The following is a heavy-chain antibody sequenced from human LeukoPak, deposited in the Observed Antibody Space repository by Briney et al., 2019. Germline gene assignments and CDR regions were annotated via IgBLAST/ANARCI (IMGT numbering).Heavy chain of an antibody. J-gene: IGHJ5*02. CDR3: ARGRWFDP. V-gene: IGHV4-34*01. CDR1: GGSFSGYY. Sequence: PSETLSHTCAVYGGSFSGYYWSWIRQAPGKGLEWIGEINHSGSTNYNPSLKSRVTISVDTSKNQFSLKLSSVTAADTAVYYCARGRWFDPWGQGTLVTVSS. CDR2: INHSGST.